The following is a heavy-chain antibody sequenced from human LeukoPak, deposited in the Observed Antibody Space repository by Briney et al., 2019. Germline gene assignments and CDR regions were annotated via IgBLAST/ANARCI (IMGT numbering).Heavy chain of an antibody. D-gene: IGHD3-22*01. CDR1: GGSISSSSYY. CDR3: ARDARPYYYDSSGYYPFDY. V-gene: IGHV4-39*07. CDR2: IYYSGST. J-gene: IGHJ4*02. Sequence: SETLSLTCTVSGGSISSSSYYWGWIRQPPGKGLEWIGSIYYSGSTYYNPSLKSRVTISVDTSKNQFSLKLSSVTAADTAVYYCARDARPYYYDSSGYYPFDYWGQGTLVTVSS.